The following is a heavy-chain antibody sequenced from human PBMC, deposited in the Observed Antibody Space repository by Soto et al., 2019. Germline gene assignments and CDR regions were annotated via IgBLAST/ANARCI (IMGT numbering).Heavy chain of an antibody. CDR1: GYTFSSYG. V-gene: IGHV1-18*01. D-gene: IGHD3-9*01. Sequence: QVQLVQSGAEVKKPGASVKVSCKASGYTFSSYGISWGRQAPGQGLEWMGWISAYKGNTNYAQKLKGRVTMTTDTSTSTAYMELRSLRSDDTAVYYCARVTYYDILSAQGYFDYWGQGTLVTVSS. CDR2: ISAYKGNT. CDR3: ARVTYYDILSAQGYFDY. J-gene: IGHJ4*02.